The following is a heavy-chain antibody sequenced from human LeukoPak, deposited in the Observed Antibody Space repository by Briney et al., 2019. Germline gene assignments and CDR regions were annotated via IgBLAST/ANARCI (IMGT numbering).Heavy chain of an antibody. J-gene: IGHJ4*02. CDR3: ARDYDYGDYPGY. CDR1: GFNFNSYW. D-gene: IGHD4-17*01. Sequence: GGSLRLSCAASGFNFNSYWMSWVRQAPGKGLECVANIKQDGSDIYFVDSVKGRFTISRDNAKNCLYLQMNSLRAEDTALYYCARDYDYGDYPGYWGQGTLVTVSS. CDR2: IKQDGSDI. V-gene: IGHV3-7*05.